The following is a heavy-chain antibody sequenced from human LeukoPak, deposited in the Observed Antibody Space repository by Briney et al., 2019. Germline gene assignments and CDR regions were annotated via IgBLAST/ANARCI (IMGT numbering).Heavy chain of an antibody. Sequence: GGSLRLSCAASEFTFSTYEMNWVRQAPGKGLEWLSHISGSGKTIYYGVSAKGRFTISRDNAKNSVFLQMNSLRADDTAVYYCVRVSLYSNYWSFDLWGRGALVTVSS. D-gene: IGHD5-18*01. V-gene: IGHV3-48*03. CDR3: VRVSLYSNYWSFDL. CDR1: EFTFSTYE. J-gene: IGHJ2*01. CDR2: ISGSGKTI.